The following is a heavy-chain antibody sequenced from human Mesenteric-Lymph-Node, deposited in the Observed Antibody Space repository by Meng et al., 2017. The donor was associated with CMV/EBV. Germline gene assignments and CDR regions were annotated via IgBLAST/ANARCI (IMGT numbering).Heavy chain of an antibody. CDR3: ARDRGLLRFYYYGMDV. CDR2: INPNSGGT. CDR1: GYTFTGYY. Sequence: ASVTVSCKASGYTFTGYYMHWVRQAPGQGLEWMGWINPNSGGTNYAQKFQGRVTMTRDTSISTAYMELSRLRSDDTAVYYCARDRGLLRFYYYGMDVWGQGTTVTVSS. D-gene: IGHD1-26*01. J-gene: IGHJ6*02. V-gene: IGHV1-2*02.